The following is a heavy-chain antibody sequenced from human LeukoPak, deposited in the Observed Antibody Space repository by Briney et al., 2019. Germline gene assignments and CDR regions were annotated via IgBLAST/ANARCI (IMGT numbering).Heavy chain of an antibody. CDR1: GFTFSSYA. CDR2: ISGSADRT. Sequence: GESLRLSCAASGFTFSSYAMNWVRQAPGKGLEWVSAISGSADRTYSADSVKGQFTISRDNSKNTLYLQMNSLRAEDTAAYYCARDRDDFWSRYYNYGMDVWGQGTTVTVSS. D-gene: IGHD3-3*01. V-gene: IGHV3-23*01. CDR3: ARDRDDFWSRYYNYGMDV. J-gene: IGHJ6*02.